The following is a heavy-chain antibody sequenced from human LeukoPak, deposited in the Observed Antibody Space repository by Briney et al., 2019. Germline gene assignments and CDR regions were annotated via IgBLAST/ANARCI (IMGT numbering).Heavy chain of an antibody. CDR1: GGPFGGSY. CDR2: INHSGST. D-gene: IGHD3-3*01. J-gene: IGHJ4*02. CDR3: ARGQDQQMYYDFWSGYYL. Sequence: SETLSLTCAVYGGPFGGSYWSWIRQPPGKGRKWIGEINHSGSTNYNPSLKSRVTISVDTSKNQFSLKLSSVTAADTAVYYCARGQDQQMYYDFWSGYYLWGQGTLVTVSS. V-gene: IGHV4-34*01.